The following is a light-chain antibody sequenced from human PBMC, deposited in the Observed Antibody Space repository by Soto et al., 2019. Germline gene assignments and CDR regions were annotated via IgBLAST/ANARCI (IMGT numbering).Light chain of an antibody. V-gene: IGLV2-14*01. CDR3: SSYTSSNTYV. J-gene: IGLJ1*01. Sequence: LTQPASVSGSPGQSITISCTGTSSDVGGYNYVSWYQQHPGKAPKLMIYEVSNRPSGVSNRFSGSKSGNTASLTISGLQAEDEADYYCSSYTSSNTYVFGTGTKVTVL. CDR2: EVS. CDR1: SSDVGGYNY.